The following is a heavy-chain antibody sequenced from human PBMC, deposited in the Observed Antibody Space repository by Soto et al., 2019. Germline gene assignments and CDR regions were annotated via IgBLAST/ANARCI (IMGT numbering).Heavy chain of an antibody. V-gene: IGHV3-66*01. CDR1: GFTVSTNY. CDR3: ARDPIGGGDYPFDY. CDR2: IYSGGGA. D-gene: IGHD2-21*02. J-gene: IGHJ4*02. Sequence: EVQLVESGGGLVQSGGSLRLSCAVSGFTVSTNYMNWVRQAPGKGLEGVSLIYSGGGASYADSVKGRFTVSRDNSKNTVYLQMNSLRGDDTAVYYCARDPIGGGDYPFDYWGQGTMVTVSS.